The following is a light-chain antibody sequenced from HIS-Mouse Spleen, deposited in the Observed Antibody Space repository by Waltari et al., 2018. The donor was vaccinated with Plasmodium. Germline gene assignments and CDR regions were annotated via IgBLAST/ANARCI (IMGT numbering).Light chain of an antibody. Sequence: QSALTPPASVSGSPGQSITISCPGTSSDVGSYNLVSWYQQHPGKAPKLMIYEGSKRPSGVSNRFSGSKPGNTASLTISGLQAEDEADYYCCSYAGSSTYVFGTGTKVTVL. CDR1: SSDVGSYNL. J-gene: IGLJ1*01. V-gene: IGLV2-23*01. CDR2: EGS. CDR3: CSYAGSSTYV.